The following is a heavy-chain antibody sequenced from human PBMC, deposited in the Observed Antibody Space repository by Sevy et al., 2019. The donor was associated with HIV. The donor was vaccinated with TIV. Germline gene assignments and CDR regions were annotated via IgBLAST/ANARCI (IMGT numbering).Heavy chain of an antibody. J-gene: IGHJ3*02. CDR2: IYTSGST. V-gene: IGHV4-4*07. CDR3: ARTCHYDSSGYYGHYAFDI. Sequence: SETLSLTCTVSGGSISSYYWSWIRQPAGKGLEWIGRIYTSGSTNYNPSLKSRVTMSVDTSKNQFSLKLSSVTAADTAVYYCARTCHYDSSGYYGHYAFDIWGQGTMVTVSS. CDR1: GGSISSYY. D-gene: IGHD3-22*01.